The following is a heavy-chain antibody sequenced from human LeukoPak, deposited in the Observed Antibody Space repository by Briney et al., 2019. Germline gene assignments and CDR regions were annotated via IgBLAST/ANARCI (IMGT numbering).Heavy chain of an antibody. Sequence: ASVKVSCKASGYTFTGYYMHWVRQAPGQGLEWMGWINPNSGGTNYAQKFQGRVTMTRDTSISTAYMELSRLRSDDTAVYYCARAATVTTALIGNWFDPWGQGTLVTVSS. CDR3: ARAATVTTALIGNWFDP. V-gene: IGHV1-2*02. D-gene: IGHD4-17*01. CDR1: GYTFTGYY. CDR2: INPNSGGT. J-gene: IGHJ5*02.